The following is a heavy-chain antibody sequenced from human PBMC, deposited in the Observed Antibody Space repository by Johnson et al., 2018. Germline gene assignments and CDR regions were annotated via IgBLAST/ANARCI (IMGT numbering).Heavy chain of an antibody. CDR2: ISGSGGST. J-gene: IGHJ3*02. CDR1: GFTFSSYA. V-gene: IGHV3-23*04. Sequence: VQLVQSGGGLVQXGGSLRLXCAASGFTFSSYAMSWVRQAPGKGLEWVSAISGSGGSTYYADSVKGRFTISRDNSKNTLYLEMSSLRAEDTAVYHGAKDKGRQWLDDAFDIWGQGTMVTVSS. D-gene: IGHD6-19*01. CDR3: AKDKGRQWLDDAFDI.